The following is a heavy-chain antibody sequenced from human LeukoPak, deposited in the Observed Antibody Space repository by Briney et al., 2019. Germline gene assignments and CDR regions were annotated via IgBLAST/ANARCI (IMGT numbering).Heavy chain of an antibody. D-gene: IGHD3-22*01. CDR3: ARGSHVRLYDSPNGFDY. J-gene: IGHJ4*02. CDR2: INPSGGST. Sequence: ASVKVSCKASGYTFTCYYIHWVRQAPGQALEWMGIINPSGGSTNYAQKFQGRVTMTRDTSTSTVYMELSSLRSEDTAVYYCARGSHVRLYDSPNGFDYWGQGTLVTVSS. V-gene: IGHV1-46*01. CDR1: GYTFTCYY.